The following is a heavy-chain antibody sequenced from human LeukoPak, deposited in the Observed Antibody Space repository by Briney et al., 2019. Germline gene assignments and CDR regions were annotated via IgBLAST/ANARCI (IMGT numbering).Heavy chain of an antibody. CDR2: ISGSGGST. CDR1: GFTFSSYA. D-gene: IGHD1-26*01. V-gene: IGHV3-23*01. Sequence: GGSLRLSCAASGFTFSSYAMSWVRQAPGKGLEWVSAISGSGGSTYYADSVKGRFTISRDNSKNTLYLQMNSLRAEDTAVYYCAKGPRPDLKRLVGRPRAAYYGMDVWGQGTTVTVSS. J-gene: IGHJ6*02. CDR3: AKGPRPDLKRLVGRPRAAYYGMDV.